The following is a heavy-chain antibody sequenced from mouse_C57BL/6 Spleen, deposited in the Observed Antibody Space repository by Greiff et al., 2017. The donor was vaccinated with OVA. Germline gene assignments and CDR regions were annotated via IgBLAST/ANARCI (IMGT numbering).Heavy chain of an antibody. CDR1: GFTFSDYY. D-gene: IGHD1-1*01. V-gene: IGHV5-16*01. J-gene: IGHJ2*01. Sequence: ELKLVESEGGLVQPGSSMKLSCTASGFTFSDYYMAWVRQVPEKGLEWVANINYDGSSTYYLDSLKSRFIISRDNAKNILYLQMSSLKSEDTATYYCAREKITTVVDYFDYWGQGTTLTVSS. CDR3: AREKITTVVDYFDY. CDR2: INYDGSST.